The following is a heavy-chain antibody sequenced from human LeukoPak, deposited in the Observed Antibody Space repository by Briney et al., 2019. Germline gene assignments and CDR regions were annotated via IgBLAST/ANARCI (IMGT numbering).Heavy chain of an antibody. D-gene: IGHD3-22*01. CDR1: GFTFSSYG. CDR2: ISYDGSNK. V-gene: IGHV3-30*03. CDR3: ARGYYPLDY. J-gene: IGHJ4*02. Sequence: GGSLRLSCAASGFTFSSYGMHWVRQAPGKGLEWVAVISYDGSNKYYADSVKGRFTIPRDNSKNTLYLQMNSLRAEDTAVYYCARGYYPLDYWGQGTLVTVSS.